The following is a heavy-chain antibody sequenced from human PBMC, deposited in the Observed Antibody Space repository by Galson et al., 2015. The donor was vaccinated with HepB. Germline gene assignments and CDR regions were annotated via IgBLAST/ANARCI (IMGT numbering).Heavy chain of an antibody. CDR2: INPSGGSA. Sequence: SVKVSCKASGYTFTSYYVHWVRQAPGQGLEWMGIINPSGGSANYAQKLQGRVTMTMNTSTSTVNMELSSLRSEDTAVYYCARDQLGKGYYDILSGPNSGMDVWGQGTTVTVSS. J-gene: IGHJ6*02. CDR1: GYTFTSYY. V-gene: IGHV1-46*04. D-gene: IGHD3-9*01. CDR3: ARDQLGKGYYDILSGPNSGMDV.